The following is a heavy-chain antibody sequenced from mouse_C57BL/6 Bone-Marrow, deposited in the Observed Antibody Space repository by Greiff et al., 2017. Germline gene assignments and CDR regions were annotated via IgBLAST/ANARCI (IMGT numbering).Heavy chain of an antibody. CDR3: ASLLCLSY. Sequence: VQLQQSGAELVKPGASVKLSCTASGFNIKDYYMHWVKQRTEQGLEWIGRIDPEDGETKYAPKFPGKATITADTSSNTAYLQLSSLTSEDTAVYYCASLLCLSYWGQGTLVTVSA. D-gene: IGHD2-9*01. CDR1: GFNIKDYY. J-gene: IGHJ3*01. V-gene: IGHV14-2*01. CDR2: IDPEDGET.